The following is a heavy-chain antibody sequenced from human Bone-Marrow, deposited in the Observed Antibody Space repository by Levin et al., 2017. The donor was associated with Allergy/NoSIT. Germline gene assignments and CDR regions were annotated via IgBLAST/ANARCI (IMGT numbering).Heavy chain of an antibody. CDR1: GFTVGNNY. J-gene: IGHJ4*02. Sequence: PGGSLRLSCAVSGFTVGNNYLSWVRQAPGRGLEWVSVIYSHGATFYADSVRGRFTISRDSFKNTLYLQMNNLRVEDTAVYYCLNRPWGWGQGSLVTVSS. CDR3: LNRPWG. CDR2: IYSHGAT. V-gene: IGHV3-66*01. D-gene: IGHD7-27*01.